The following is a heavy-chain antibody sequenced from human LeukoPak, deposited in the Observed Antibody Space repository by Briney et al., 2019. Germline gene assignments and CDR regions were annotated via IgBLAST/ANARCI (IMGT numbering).Heavy chain of an antibody. CDR3: ARENGSFDY. V-gene: IGHV3-21*01. J-gene: IGHJ4*02. Sequence: GGSLRLSCAASGFTFDDYAMHWVRHAPGKGLEGVSSICWSSSNIFYAVSVKGRFHISRDNAKNSLYVQMNSLRAEDTAVFFSARENGSFDYWGQGTLVTVSS. CDR2: ICWSSSNI. D-gene: IGHD5-24*01. CDR1: GFTFDDYA.